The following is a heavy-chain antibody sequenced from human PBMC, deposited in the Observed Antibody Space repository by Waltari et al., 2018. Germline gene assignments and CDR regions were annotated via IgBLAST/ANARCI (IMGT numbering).Heavy chain of an antibody. CDR3: AIAFSFYQWLVPNCAFDI. CDR2: INHSVST. D-gene: IGHD6-19*01. J-gene: IGHJ3*02. V-gene: IGHV4-34*01. Sequence: QVQLQQWGAGLLKPSETLSLTCAVYGGSFSGYYWSWIRQPPGKGLEWIGEINHSVSTNYNPSLKSRVTISVDTSKNQFSLKLSSVTAADTAVYYCAIAFSFYQWLVPNCAFDIWGQGTMVTVSS. CDR1: GGSFSGYY.